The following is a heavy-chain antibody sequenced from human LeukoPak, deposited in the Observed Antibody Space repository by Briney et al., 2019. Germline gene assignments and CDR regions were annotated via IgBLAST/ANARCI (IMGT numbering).Heavy chain of an antibody. D-gene: IGHD3-10*01. CDR1: GGSISSYY. Sequence: SKTLSLTCTVSGGSISSYYWSWIRQPAGKGLEWIGRIYTTGSTNYNPSLKSRVTFSVDRSKNQFSLKLSSVTAADTAVYYCVRAGTYRARNWFDPWGQGTLVTVSS. J-gene: IGHJ5*02. V-gene: IGHV4-4*07. CDR3: VRAGTYRARNWFDP. CDR2: IYTTGST.